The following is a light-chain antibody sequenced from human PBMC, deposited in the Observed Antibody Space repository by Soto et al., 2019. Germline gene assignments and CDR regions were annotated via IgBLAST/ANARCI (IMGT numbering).Light chain of an antibody. Sequence: EIVLTQSPGTLSLSPGERATLSCRASQSVSSSYLAWYLQKPGQAPRLLIYGASSRATGIPDRFSGSGSGTDFTLIISRLEPEDFAVYYCQQYGSSPPITFGQGTRLEIK. CDR1: QSVSSSY. CDR3: QQYGSSPPIT. V-gene: IGKV3-20*01. J-gene: IGKJ5*01. CDR2: GAS.